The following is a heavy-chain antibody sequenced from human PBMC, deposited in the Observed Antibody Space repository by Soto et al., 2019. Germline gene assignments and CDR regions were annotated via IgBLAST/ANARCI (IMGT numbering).Heavy chain of an antibody. J-gene: IGHJ6*02. D-gene: IGHD2-15*01. V-gene: IGHV4-59*08. Sequence: PSETLSLTCTVSGGSISSYYWSWIRQPPGKGLEWIGYIYYSGSTNYNPSLKSRVTISVDTSKNQFSLKLSSVTAADTAVYYCARQGGYCSGGSCYSGYYYYYGMDVWGQGTTVTVSS. CDR3: ARQGGYCSGGSCYSGYYYYYGMDV. CDR2: IYYSGST. CDR1: GGSISSYY.